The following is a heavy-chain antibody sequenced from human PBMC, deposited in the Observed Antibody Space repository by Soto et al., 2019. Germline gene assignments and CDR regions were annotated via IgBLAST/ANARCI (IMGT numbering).Heavy chain of an antibody. J-gene: IGHJ4*02. CDR2: INPNSGGT. D-gene: IGHD3-10*01. CDR1: GYTFTGYY. V-gene: IGHV1-2*02. Sequence: ASVKVSCKASGYTFTGYYMHWLRQAPGQGLEWMGWINPNSGGTNYAQKFRGRVTMTRDTSISTAYMELSRLRSDDTAVYYCARGYPSGYYYGSGSYRTPFDYWGQGTLVTVSS. CDR3: ARGYPSGYYYGSGSYRTPFDY.